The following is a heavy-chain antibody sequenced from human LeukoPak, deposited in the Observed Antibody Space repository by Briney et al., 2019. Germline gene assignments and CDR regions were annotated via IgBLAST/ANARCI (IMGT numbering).Heavy chain of an antibody. CDR1: GFTFSSYA. CDR3: AKWDWGYSYGSHYFDY. D-gene: IGHD5-18*01. CDR2: ISGSGGST. V-gene: IGHV3-23*01. J-gene: IGHJ4*02. Sequence: GGSLRLSCAASGFTFSSYAMSWVRQAPGKGLEWVSAISGSGGSTYYADSVKGRFTISRDNSKNTLYLQMNSLRAEDTAVYYCAKWDWGYSYGSHYFDYWGQGTLVTVSS.